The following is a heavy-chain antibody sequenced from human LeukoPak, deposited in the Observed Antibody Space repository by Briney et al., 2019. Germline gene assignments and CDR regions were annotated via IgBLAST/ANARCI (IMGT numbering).Heavy chain of an antibody. CDR1: GFTFNRCW. CDR3: ARSPETSGGWGLFDY. Sequence: GGSLRLSCVVSGFTFNRCWMNWVRQAPGKGLEWVSVIYSGGSTYYADSVKGRFTISRDSSKNTLYLQMNSLRAEDTAVYYCARSPETSGGWGLFDYWGQGTLVTVSS. D-gene: IGHD6-19*01. J-gene: IGHJ4*02. CDR2: IYSGGST. V-gene: IGHV3-53*01.